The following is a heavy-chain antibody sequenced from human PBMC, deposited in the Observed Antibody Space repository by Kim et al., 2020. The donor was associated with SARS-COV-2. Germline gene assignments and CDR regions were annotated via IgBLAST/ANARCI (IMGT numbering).Heavy chain of an antibody. D-gene: IGHD6-19*01. CDR1: GFIFNKYW. CDR2: LNTDGSDA. V-gene: IGHV3-74*01. CDR3: AREEGSVEAHYYYGMDV. J-gene: IGHJ6*02. Sequence: GGSLRLSCAGSGFIFNKYWIHWVRQVPGKGLVWLSRLNTDGSDAVYAASVEGRFTISRDNAKNTVYLQMNSLTAEDSAVYFCAREEGSVEAHYYYGMDVWGQGTTVTVSS.